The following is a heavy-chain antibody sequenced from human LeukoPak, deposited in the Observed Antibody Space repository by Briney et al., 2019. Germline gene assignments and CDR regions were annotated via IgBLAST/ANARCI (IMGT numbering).Heavy chain of an antibody. V-gene: IGHV3-74*01. CDR2: INCDGSST. J-gene: IGHJ4*02. CDR3: AKGGATVIDY. D-gene: IGHD4-17*01. Sequence: PGGSLRLSCAASGFTFSNYWMHWVRQGPGKGLVWVSRINCDGSSTTSADSVKGRFTISRDSAKNTLYLQMNSLRAEDTAVYYCAKGGATVIDYWGQGTLVTVSS. CDR1: GFTFSNYW.